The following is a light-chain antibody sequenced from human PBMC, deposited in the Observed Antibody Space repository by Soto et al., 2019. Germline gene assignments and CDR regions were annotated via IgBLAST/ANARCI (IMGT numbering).Light chain of an antibody. V-gene: IGKV1-5*03. Sequence: DIQLTQSPSTLSASAGDRVTITCRASQSITSWLAWYQQKPGKAPNLLIYKTSNLESGVPSRFSGSGSGTEFTLTISSLQPDDFATYYCQYYHDYCWTFGQGTKVEI. CDR2: KTS. CDR3: QYYHDYCWT. J-gene: IGKJ1*01. CDR1: QSITSW.